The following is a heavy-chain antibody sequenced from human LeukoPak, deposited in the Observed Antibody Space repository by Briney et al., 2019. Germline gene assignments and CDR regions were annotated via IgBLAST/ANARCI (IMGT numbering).Heavy chain of an antibody. V-gene: IGHV1-2*02. CDR1: GYTFTGYY. D-gene: IGHD3-22*01. CDR3: ARDLPEETPYDSSGYQDY. CDR2: INANSGGT. J-gene: IGHJ4*02. Sequence: ASVKVSCKASGYTFTGYYMHWVRQAPGPGLEWMGWINANSGGTNYAQKFQGRVTMTRDTSISTAYMELSRLRSDDTAVYYCARDLPEETPYDSSGYQDYWGQGTLVTVSS.